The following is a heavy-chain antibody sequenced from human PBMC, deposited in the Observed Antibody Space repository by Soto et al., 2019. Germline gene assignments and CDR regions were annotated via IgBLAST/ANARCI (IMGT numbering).Heavy chain of an antibody. CDR2: ISASGGST. J-gene: IGHJ4*02. V-gene: IGHV3-23*01. Sequence: GGSLRLSCVASGFSITSFAMSWVRQAPGKGLEWASAISASGGSTYADSVKGRFTISRDNSKNTPYLQMNSLRVEDTAVYYCAKVLSSGSYSGALEYWGQGALVTAPQ. CDR3: AKVLSSGSYSGALEY. CDR1: GFSITSFA. D-gene: IGHD1-26*01.